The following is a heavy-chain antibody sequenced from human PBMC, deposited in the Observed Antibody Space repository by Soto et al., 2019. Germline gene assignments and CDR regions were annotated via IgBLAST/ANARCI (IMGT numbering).Heavy chain of an antibody. CDR1: GGTFKNYA. V-gene: IGHV1-69*01. CDR2: IIPIFGTP. D-gene: IGHD5-12*01. Sequence: QVVLVQSGAEGKKPGASVKVSCKASGGTFKNYAFSWVRQAPGHGLEWMGGIIPIFGTPNYAQNFQGRIAIVADESTTTVFMELSSLRSEDTAMYYCATSYGGGPTIKGGFYYRGLDVWGQGTTVTVSS. J-gene: IGHJ6*02. CDR3: ATSYGGGPTIKGGFYYRGLDV.